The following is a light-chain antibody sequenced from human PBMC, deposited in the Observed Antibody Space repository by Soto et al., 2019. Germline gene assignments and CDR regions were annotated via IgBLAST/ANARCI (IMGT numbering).Light chain of an antibody. V-gene: IGKV3-11*01. J-gene: IGKJ1*01. CDR3: LQDYNYPRT. Sequence: EIVLTQAASTLSLSPGERATLSCRASQSVSSYLAWYQQKPGQAPRLLIYDASNRATGIPARFSGSGSGTDFTLTISSLQPEDFATYYCLQDYNYPRTFGQGTKVDI. CDR2: DAS. CDR1: QSVSSY.